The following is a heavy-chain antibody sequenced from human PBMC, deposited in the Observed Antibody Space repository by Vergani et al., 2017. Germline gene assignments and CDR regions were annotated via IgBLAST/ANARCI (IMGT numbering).Heavy chain of an antibody. J-gene: IGHJ2*01. CDR3: VKYIAASGNYWYFDL. CDR2: INWNSDSI. Sequence: EVQLVESGGGLVQPGRSLRLSCAASGFTFDDYAMHWVRQAPGKGLEWVSGINWNSDSIAYADSVKGRFTISRDNAKKSLYLQMNSLRAEDTALYYCVKYIAASGNYWYFDLWGRGTLVTVSS. V-gene: IGHV3-9*01. CDR1: GFTFDDYA. D-gene: IGHD6-13*01.